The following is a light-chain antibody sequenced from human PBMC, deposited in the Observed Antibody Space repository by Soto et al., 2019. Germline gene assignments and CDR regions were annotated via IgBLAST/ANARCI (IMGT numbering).Light chain of an antibody. J-gene: IGKJ5*01. V-gene: IGKV3-15*01. CDR2: GAS. CDR1: QSVSSN. Sequence: EIVLTQSPATLSLFPGARATLSCRASQSVSSNLAWYKQKPGQDPRLLIYGASTRDTGIPDRVSGSGSGTEVTLTISSLQSEDFAVYYCQQYNNWPLTFGQGTRLEIK. CDR3: QQYNNWPLT.